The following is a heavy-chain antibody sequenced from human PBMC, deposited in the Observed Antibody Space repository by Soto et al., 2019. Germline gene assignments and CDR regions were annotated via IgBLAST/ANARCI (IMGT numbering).Heavy chain of an antibody. D-gene: IGHD3-22*01. CDR3: ARMAYYYDSSGYYLDV. CDR2: INPNSGGT. V-gene: IGHV1-2*04. Sequence: ASVKVSCKASGYTFTGYYMHWVRQAPGQGLEWMGWINPNSGGTNYAQKFQGWVTMTRDTSISTAYMELSRLRSDDTAVYYCARMAYYYDSSGYYLDVWGRGTTVTVS. CDR1: GYTFTGYY. J-gene: IGHJ6*02.